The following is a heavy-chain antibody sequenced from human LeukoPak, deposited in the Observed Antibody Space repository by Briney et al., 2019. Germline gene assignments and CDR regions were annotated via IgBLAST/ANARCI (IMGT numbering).Heavy chain of an antibody. V-gene: IGHV3-21*01. Sequence: GGSLRLSCAASEFTFSSYTMNWVRQAPGKGLEWVSCISSSSNYIYQADSVKGRFTISRDNAKNSLYLQMNSLRAEDTAVYYCARGPYYGSGSYQNWFDPWGQGTLVTVSS. D-gene: IGHD3-10*01. CDR1: EFTFSSYT. CDR2: ISSSSNYI. CDR3: ARGPYYGSGSYQNWFDP. J-gene: IGHJ5*02.